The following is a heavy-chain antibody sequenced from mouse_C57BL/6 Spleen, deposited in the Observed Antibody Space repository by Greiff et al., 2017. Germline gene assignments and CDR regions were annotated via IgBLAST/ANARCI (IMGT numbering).Heavy chain of an antibody. Sequence: DVKLQESGPGLVKPSQSLSLTCSVTGYSITSGYYWNWIRQFPGNKLEWMGYISYDGSNNYNPSLKNRISITRDTSKNQFFLKLNSVTTEDTATYYCAREEWGAYWGQGTLVTVSA. V-gene: IGHV3-6*01. CDR3: AREEWGAY. CDR2: ISYDGSN. CDR1: GYSITSGYY. J-gene: IGHJ3*01.